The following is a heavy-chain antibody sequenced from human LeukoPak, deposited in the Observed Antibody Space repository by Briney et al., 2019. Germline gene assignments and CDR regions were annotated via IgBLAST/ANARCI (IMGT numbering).Heavy chain of an antibody. J-gene: IGHJ4*02. Sequence: SETLSLTCTVSGGSISSYYWSWIRQPPGKGLEWIWYLYYSGSTNYNPSLKSRVTISVDTSKNQFSLKLSSVTAADTAVYYCARRITSYYYDSSGYNGTPFDYWGQGTLVTVSS. V-gene: IGHV4-59*08. CDR2: LYYSGST. D-gene: IGHD3-22*01. CDR1: GGSISSYY. CDR3: ARRITSYYYDSSGYNGTPFDY.